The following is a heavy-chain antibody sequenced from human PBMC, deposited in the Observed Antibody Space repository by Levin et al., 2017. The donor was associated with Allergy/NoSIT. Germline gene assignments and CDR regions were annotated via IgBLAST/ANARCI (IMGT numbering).Heavy chain of an antibody. CDR2: ISYAGIT. Sequence: PSETLSLTCTISDGSINNNYWSWIRQSPGKGLEWIGYISYAGITAYSPSLKSRLSMSVDTAKNQFSLNLSPVTAADTAVYCGARHIKRTEGGNYLFDPWGQGTLVSVSS. CDR3: ARHIKRTEGGNYLFDP. CDR1: DGSINNNY. D-gene: IGHD4-23*01. J-gene: IGHJ5*02. V-gene: IGHV4-59*08.